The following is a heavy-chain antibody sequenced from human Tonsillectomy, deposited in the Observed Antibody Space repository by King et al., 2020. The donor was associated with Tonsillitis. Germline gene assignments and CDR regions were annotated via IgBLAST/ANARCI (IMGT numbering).Heavy chain of an antibody. J-gene: IGHJ5*02. V-gene: IGHV3-30*18. Sequence: VQLVESGGGVVQPGRSLRLSCETSGFSFNYYGMHWVRQAPGKGLEWVAVISHDGSQKNYADSVKGRFTISRDNSKNTLFLQMNSLRPEDTAVFYCAKNEAEDGHGSGRYISWGQGTLVTVSS. D-gene: IGHD6-19*01. CDR1: GFSFNYYG. CDR3: AKNEAEDGHGSGRYIS. CDR2: ISHDGSQK.